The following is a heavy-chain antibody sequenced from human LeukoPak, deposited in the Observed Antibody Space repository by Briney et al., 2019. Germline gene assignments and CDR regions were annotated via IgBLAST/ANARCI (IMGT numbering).Heavy chain of an antibody. D-gene: IGHD3-3*01. CDR1: GFTFSKYG. J-gene: IGHJ6*03. V-gene: IGHV3-33*06. CDR3: AKGPRNYDFWSGQNMDA. Sequence: PGGSLRLSCAASGFTFSKYGMHWVRQAPGKGLEWVAVIWYDGSNKYYADSVKGRFTISRDNSKNTLYLQMNSLRVEDTAAYYCAKGPRNYDFWSGQNMDAWGKGTTVTVSS. CDR2: IWYDGSNK.